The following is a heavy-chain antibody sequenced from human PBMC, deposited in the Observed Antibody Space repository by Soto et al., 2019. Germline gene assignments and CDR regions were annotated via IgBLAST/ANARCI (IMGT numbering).Heavy chain of an antibody. Sequence: HPGGSLSLSCAASGFTFSSYAMSWVRQAPGKGLEWVSAISGSGGSTYYADSVKGRFTISRDNSKNTLYLQMNSLRAEDTAVYYCAKDKNRYSWYKTTGYNWFDPWGQGTLVTVSS. V-gene: IGHV3-23*01. J-gene: IGHJ5*02. CDR3: AKDKNRYSWYKTTGYNWFDP. D-gene: IGHD6-13*01. CDR2: ISGSGGST. CDR1: GFTFSSYA.